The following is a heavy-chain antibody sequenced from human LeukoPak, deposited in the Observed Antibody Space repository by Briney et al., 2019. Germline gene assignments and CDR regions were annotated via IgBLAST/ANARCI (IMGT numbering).Heavy chain of an antibody. J-gene: IGHJ3*02. CDR2: ISSSGGRT. D-gene: IGHD6-13*01. V-gene: IGHV3-23*01. CDR1: GFTFSSYE. Sequence: GGSLRLSCAASGFTFSSYEMNWVRQAPGKGLEWVSTISSSGGRTYYADSVKGRFTISRDNSKNTLYLQMNSLRAEDTAVYYCAKDYTRSWTGRGFDIWGQGTMVTVSS. CDR3: AKDYTRSWTGRGFDI.